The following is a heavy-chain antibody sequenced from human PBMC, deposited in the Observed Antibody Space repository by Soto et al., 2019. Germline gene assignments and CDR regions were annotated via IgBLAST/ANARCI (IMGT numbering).Heavy chain of an antibody. CDR3: ARDMGRLHEGDAFDI. CDR1: GYTFTSYG. CDR2: ISAYNGNT. Sequence: ASVKVSCKASGYTFTSYGISWVRQAPGQGLEWTGWISAYNGNTNYAQKLQGRVTMTTDTSTSTAYMELSSLRSEDTAVYYCARDMGRLHEGDAFDIWGQGTMVTVS. J-gene: IGHJ3*02. D-gene: IGHD1-1*01. V-gene: IGHV1-18*01.